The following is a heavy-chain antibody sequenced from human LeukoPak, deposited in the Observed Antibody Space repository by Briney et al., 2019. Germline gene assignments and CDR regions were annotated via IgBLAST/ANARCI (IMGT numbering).Heavy chain of an antibody. CDR2: IYHSGST. D-gene: IGHD6-19*01. CDR3: AGKDYSGWYFH. Sequence: GSLRLSCTASGFTFSSYAMTWVRQPPGKGLEWIGEIYHSGSTNYNPSLKGRVTISVDKFKNQFSLNLNSVTAADTAVYYCAGKDYSGWYFHWGQGTLVTVSS. CDR1: GFTFSSYA. V-gene: IGHV4-4*02. J-gene: IGHJ4*02.